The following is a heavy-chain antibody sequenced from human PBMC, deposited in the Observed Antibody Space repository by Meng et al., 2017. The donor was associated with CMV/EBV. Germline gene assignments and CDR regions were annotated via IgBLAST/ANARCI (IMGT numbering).Heavy chain of an antibody. V-gene: IGHV5-51*01. D-gene: IGHD6-13*01. CDR2: IYPGDSDT. CDR1: GYSFTSYW. J-gene: IGHJ5*02. Sequence: KVSCKGSGYSFTSYWIGWVRQMPGKGLEWMGIIYPGDSDTRYSPSFQGQVTISADKSISTAYLQWSSLKASDTAMYYCARDRRERVSIAAAPNWFDPWGQGTLVTVSS. CDR3: ARDRRERVSIAAAPNWFDP.